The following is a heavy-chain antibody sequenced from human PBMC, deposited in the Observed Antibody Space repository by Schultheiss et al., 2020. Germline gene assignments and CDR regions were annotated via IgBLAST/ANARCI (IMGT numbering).Heavy chain of an antibody. CDR2: ISWNSGSI. V-gene: IGHV3-23*01. D-gene: IGHD3-9*01. J-gene: IGHJ6*02. CDR3: AGGVRYFDWLLFPYYYYGMDV. Sequence: GGSLRLSCAASGFTFSSYAMSWVRQAPGKGLEWVSGISWNSGSIGYVDSVKGRFTISRDNSKNTLYLQMNSLRAEDTAVYYCAGGVRYFDWLLFPYYYYGMDVWGQGTTVTGSS. CDR1: GFTFSSYA.